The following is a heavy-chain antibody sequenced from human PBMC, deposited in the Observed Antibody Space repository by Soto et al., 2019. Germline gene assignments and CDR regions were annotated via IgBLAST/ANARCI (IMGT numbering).Heavy chain of an antibody. J-gene: IGHJ4*02. CDR2: ISGGGDTI. Sequence: KPGGSLRLSCAASGFTFSDHYMTWIRQAPGKGPEWLSYISGGGDTISYADSVKGRFIISRVNAKRSLYLQMNSLTVEDTAVYYCSRDPRLADYWGQGTLVTVSS. V-gene: IGHV3-11*01. CDR1: GFTFSDHY. D-gene: IGHD6-25*01. CDR3: SRDPRLADY.